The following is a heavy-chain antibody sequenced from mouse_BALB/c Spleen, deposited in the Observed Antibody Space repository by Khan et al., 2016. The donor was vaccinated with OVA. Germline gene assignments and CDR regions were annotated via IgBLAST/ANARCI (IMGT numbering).Heavy chain of an antibody. J-gene: IGHJ4*01. CDR3: ARSRWLRTAMDY. D-gene: IGHD1-1*02. V-gene: IGHV9-3*02. CDR1: GYTFTKNG. Sequence: QIQLVQSGPELKKPGETVKISCKASGYTFTKNGMNWVKQAPGEGLKWMGWINTNTGEPTYAEEFKGRFAFSLETSASTAYLQINNLKNEDTGTDFCARSRWLRTAMDYWGQGTSVTVSA. CDR2: INTNTGEP.